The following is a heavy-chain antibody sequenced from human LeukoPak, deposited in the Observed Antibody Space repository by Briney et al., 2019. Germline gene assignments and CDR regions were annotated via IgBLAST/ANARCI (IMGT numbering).Heavy chain of an antibody. CDR1: SGSISGHY. CDR2: IYTSGAT. CDR3: ARDQYFDFWSSTATPYYFDY. D-gene: IGHD3-3*01. J-gene: IGHJ4*02. V-gene: IGHV4-4*07. Sequence: PSETLSLTCTITSGSISGHYWSWIRQPAGKEMEWIGRIYTSGATNYNPSLKSRVTMSIDTSKKEFTLKLTSLTAADTAVYYCARDQYFDFWSSTATPYYFDYWGQGTLVTVSS.